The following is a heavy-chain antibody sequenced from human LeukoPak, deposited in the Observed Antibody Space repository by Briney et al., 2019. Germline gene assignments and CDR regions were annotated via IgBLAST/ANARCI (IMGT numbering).Heavy chain of an antibody. J-gene: IGHJ4*02. D-gene: IGHD3-10*01. V-gene: IGHV3-49*03. Sequence: GGSLRLSCTTSGFTFGDFAMSWFRQAPGKGPEWVGFIRSVNYGGAVEYAASVKGRFTISRDNSKNTLYLQMNSLRAEDTAVYFCATGERMVRGDGVDYWGQGTLVTVSS. CDR2: IRSVNYGGAV. CDR3: ATGERMVRGDGVDY. CDR1: GFTFGDFA.